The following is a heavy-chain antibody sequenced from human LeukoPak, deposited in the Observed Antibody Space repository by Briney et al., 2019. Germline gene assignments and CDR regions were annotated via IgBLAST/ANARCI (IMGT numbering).Heavy chain of an antibody. CDR2: IYTSGST. CDR1: GGSISSGSYY. V-gene: IGHV4-61*02. Sequence: PSQTLFLTCTVSGGSISSGSYYWSWIRQPAGKGLEWIGRIYTSGSTNYNPSLKSRVTTSVDTSKNQFSLKLSSVTAADTAVYYCARDPLRAAAGTGSWGDWGQGTLVTVSS. D-gene: IGHD6-13*01. CDR3: ARDPLRAAAGTGSWGD. J-gene: IGHJ4*02.